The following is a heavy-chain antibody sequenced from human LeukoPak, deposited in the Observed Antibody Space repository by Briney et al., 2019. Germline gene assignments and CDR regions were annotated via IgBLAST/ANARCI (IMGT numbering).Heavy chain of an antibody. V-gene: IGHV3-30*01. CDR1: GFTFSRYA. CDR2: ISYDGSNK. CDR3: ARGSAYTYAFTGRERTKSRLDS. Sequence: GGSLRLSCAASGFTFSRYAMHWVRQAPGKGLEWVTIISYDGSNKYYADSVKGRFTISRDNSKNTLYLQMNNLRTEDTAVYYCARGSAYTYAFTGRERTKSRLDSWGQGTLVTVSS. D-gene: IGHD3-16*01. J-gene: IGHJ4*02.